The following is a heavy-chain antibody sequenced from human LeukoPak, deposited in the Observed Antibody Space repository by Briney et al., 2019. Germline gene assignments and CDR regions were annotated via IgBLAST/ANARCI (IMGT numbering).Heavy chain of an antibody. Sequence: GGSLRLSCAASGFTLSSSWMHWVGQAPGKGLVWVSRIKSDGRTNYADSVKGRFTISRDNAKNTVSLQMNSLRAEDTGVYYCARAPSEIGGYYPEYFRHWGQGTLVIVSS. CDR1: GFTLSSSW. J-gene: IGHJ1*01. D-gene: IGHD3-22*01. CDR3: ARAPSEIGGYYPEYFRH. CDR2: IKSDGRT. V-gene: IGHV3-74*01.